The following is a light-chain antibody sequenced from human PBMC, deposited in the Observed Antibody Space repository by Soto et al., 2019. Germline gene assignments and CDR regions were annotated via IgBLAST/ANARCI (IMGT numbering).Light chain of an antibody. V-gene: IGLV2-14*01. J-gene: IGLJ1*01. CDR3: SSYTSSSTGV. Sequence: QSVLTQPASVSGSPGQSITISCTGTSSDVGGYNYVSWYQQHPGKAPKLMIYEVSNRPSGVSNRFSGSKSGNTASLTISGLQAEDEADYYCSSYTSSSTGVFGNGTRSPS. CDR2: EVS. CDR1: SSDVGGYNY.